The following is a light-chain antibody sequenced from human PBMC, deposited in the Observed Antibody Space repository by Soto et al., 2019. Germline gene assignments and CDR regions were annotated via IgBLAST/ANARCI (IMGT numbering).Light chain of an antibody. V-gene: IGKV1-9*01. J-gene: IGKJ4*01. CDR1: QGISSY. CDR2: AAS. Sequence: IQLTQSPSSLSASVGDRVTITCRASQGISSYLAWYQQKPGKAPKLLIYAASTLQSGGPSRFSGGGSGTDFTLTISSLQPEDFATYYCQQLNSYPLTFGGGTKVEIK. CDR3: QQLNSYPLT.